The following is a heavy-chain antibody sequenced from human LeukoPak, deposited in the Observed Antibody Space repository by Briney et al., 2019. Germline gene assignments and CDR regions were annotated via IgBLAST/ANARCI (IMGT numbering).Heavy chain of an antibody. CDR2: IDPSDSYT. D-gene: IGHD3-22*01. CDR3: ARLEYYYDSSGYYFDY. J-gene: IGHJ4*02. Sequence: GESLKISCKGSGYSFTSYWISWVRQMPGKGLEWMGRIDPSDSYTNYSPSFQGHVTISADKSISTAYLQWSSLKASDTAMYYCARLEYYYDSSGYYFDYWGQGTLVTVSS. V-gene: IGHV5-10-1*01. CDR1: GYSFTSYW.